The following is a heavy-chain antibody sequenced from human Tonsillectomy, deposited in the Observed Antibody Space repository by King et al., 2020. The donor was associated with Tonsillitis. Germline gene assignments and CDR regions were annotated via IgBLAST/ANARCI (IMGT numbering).Heavy chain of an antibody. CDR2: IGTAGAT. CDR1: GFPFSTYD. V-gene: IGHV3-13*01. D-gene: IGHD6-19*01. Sequence: VQLVESGGGLVQPGGSLRLPCAASGFPFSTYDMHWVRQDTGKGLEWVSAIGTAGATYYPRSVKGRFTISRENAKNALYLQMNSLRAGDTAVYYCARGVITVAGWGFDSWGQGTLVTVSS. J-gene: IGHJ4*02. CDR3: ARGVITVAGWGFDS.